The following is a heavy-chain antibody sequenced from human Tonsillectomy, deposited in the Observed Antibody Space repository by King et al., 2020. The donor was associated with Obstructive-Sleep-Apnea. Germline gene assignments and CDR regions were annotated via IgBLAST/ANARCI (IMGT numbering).Heavy chain of an antibody. J-gene: IGHJ6*02. Sequence: VQLVESGGGLVKPGGSLRLSCAASGFTFSSYSMNWVRQAPGKGLEWVSSISSSSSYIYYADSVKGRFTISRDNAKNSLYLQMNSLRAEDTAVYYCASTPRAVAIAADMDVWGQGTTVTVSS. CDR3: ASTPRAVAIAADMDV. V-gene: IGHV3-21*01. CDR1: GFTFSSYS. D-gene: IGHD6-19*01. CDR2: ISSSSSYI.